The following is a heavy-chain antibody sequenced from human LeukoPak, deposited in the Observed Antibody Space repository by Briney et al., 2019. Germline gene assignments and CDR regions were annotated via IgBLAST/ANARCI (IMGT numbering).Heavy chain of an antibody. D-gene: IGHD3-22*01. CDR1: GGSISSYY. Sequence: PSETLSLTCTVSGGSISSYYWSWIRQPPGKGLEWIGYIYYSGSTNYNPSLKSRVTISVDTSKNQFSLKLSSVTAADTAVYYCARRSTMIVVVPDAFDIWGQGTMVTVSS. V-gene: IGHV4-59*01. CDR2: IYYSGST. CDR3: ARRSTMIVVVPDAFDI. J-gene: IGHJ3*02.